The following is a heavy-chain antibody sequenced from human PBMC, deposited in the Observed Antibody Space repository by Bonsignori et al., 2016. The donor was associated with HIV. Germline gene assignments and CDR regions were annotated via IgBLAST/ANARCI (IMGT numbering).Heavy chain of an antibody. CDR3: ARGTLSVAGTGPYFYYYYMDV. Sequence: WIRQPPGKGLEWVGEINHSGSTNYNPSLKSRVTISKDASKNQFSLRLSSVTAADTAVYFCARGTLSVAGTGPYFYYYYMDVWGKGTTVTVSS. V-gene: IGHV4-34*01. D-gene: IGHD6-19*01. J-gene: IGHJ6*03. CDR2: INHSGST.